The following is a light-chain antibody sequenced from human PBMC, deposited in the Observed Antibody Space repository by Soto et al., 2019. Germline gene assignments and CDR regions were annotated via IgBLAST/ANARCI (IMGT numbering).Light chain of an antibody. CDR2: LGS. CDR3: MQSLQTPWT. J-gene: IGKJ1*01. CDR1: QSLLHSNGYNY. Sequence: DIVMTQSPLSLPVTPGEPASISCRSSQSLLHSNGYNYLDWYLQKPGQSPQPLIYLGSHRASGVPDRFSGSRSGTDFTLIISRVEAEDVGVYYCMQSLQTPWTFGQGTKVEIK. V-gene: IGKV2-28*01.